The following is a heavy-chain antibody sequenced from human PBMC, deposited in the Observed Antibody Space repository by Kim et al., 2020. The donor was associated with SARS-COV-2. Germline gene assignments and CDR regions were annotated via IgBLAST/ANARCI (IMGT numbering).Heavy chain of an antibody. D-gene: IGHD3-22*01. CDR3: ARDGRPNDFDSGGYAGDAFHI. V-gene: IGHV3-21*01. J-gene: IGHJ3*02. CDR1: GFSFSSYT. CDR2: ISNGNINM. Sequence: GGSLRLSCAASGFSFSSYTMNWVRQAPGKGLEWVSSISNGNINMYYADSFKGRFTISRDNAKNSLYLQMNSLTDEDTAMYYCARDGRPNDFDSGGYAGDAFHIWGQGTMVTVSS.